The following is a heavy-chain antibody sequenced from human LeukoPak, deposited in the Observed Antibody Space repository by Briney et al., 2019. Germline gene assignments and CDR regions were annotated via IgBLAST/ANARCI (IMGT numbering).Heavy chain of an antibody. CDR3: ARARGWEPNYYYYYMDV. CDR2: IWYDGSNK. CDR1: GFTFNSYA. Sequence: GGSLRLSCIPSGFTFNSYAMFWVRRAPGKGLEWVSLIWYDGSNKYYADSVKGRFTISRDNSKNTLYLQMNSLRAEDTAVYYCARARGWEPNYYYYYMDVWGKGTTVTVSS. D-gene: IGHD1-26*01. J-gene: IGHJ6*03. V-gene: IGHV3-33*07.